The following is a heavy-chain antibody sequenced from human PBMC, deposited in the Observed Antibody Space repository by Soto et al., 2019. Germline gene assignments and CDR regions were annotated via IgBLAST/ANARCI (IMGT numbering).Heavy chain of an antibody. CDR1: GGTFSSYA. CDR2: IIPIFGTA. CDR3: AKSSIAARPWDY. D-gene: IGHD6-6*01. V-gene: IGHV1-69*06. J-gene: IGHJ4*02. Sequence: ASVKVSCKASGGTFSSYAISWVRQVPGQGLEWMGGIIPIFGTANYAQQFQGRVTITADKSTSTAYMELSSLRSEDTAVYYCAKSSIAARPWDYWGQGTLVTVYS.